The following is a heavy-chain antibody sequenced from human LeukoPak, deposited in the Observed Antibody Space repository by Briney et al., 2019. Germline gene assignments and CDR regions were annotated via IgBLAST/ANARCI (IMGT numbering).Heavy chain of an antibody. CDR2: NSAYNGKT. J-gene: IGHJ3*02. V-gene: IGHV1-18*01. CDR1: GYTFTCYG. D-gene: IGHD3-3*01. Sequence: VASVKVSCNASGYTFTCYGISWVRHAPGQGLGWMGWNSAYNGKTNYAQKPQSRVTMTTKTSQRTIYMDLRNLRSDDTAVYYGARGRRIFGVVPDAFDIWGQGTLVTVSS. CDR3: ARGRRIFGVVPDAFDI.